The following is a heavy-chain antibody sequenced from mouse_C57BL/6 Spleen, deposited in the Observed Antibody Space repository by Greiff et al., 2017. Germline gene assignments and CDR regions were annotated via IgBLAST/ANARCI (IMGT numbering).Heavy chain of an antibody. V-gene: IGHV14-4*01. Sequence: VQLKESGAELVRPGASVKLSCTASGFNIKDDYMHWVKQRPEQGLEWIGWIDPENGDTEYASKFQGKATITADTSSNTAYLQLSSLTSEDTAVYYCTTWDYDGGDYWGQGTTLTVSS. CDR2: IDPENGDT. CDR1: GFNIKDDY. J-gene: IGHJ2*01. CDR3: TTWDYDGGDY. D-gene: IGHD2-4*01.